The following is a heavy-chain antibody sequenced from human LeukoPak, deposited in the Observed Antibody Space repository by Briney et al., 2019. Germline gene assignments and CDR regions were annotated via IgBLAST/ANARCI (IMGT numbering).Heavy chain of an antibody. Sequence: SETLSLTCTVSGGSIISTNYYWAWIRHPPGKGLGWIAIVHYSGTHYYNPSLKSRVTMSVDTSKNRFSLKLSFVTDGDTAVYYCARLGSQLLFDPWGQGTLVTVAS. V-gene: IGHV4-39*01. CDR2: VHYSGTH. CDR3: ARLGSQLLFDP. J-gene: IGHJ5*02. CDR1: GGSIISTNYY. D-gene: IGHD6-19*01.